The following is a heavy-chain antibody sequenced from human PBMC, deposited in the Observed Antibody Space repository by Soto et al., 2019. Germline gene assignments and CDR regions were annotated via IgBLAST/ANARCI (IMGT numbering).Heavy chain of an antibody. D-gene: IGHD3-10*01. J-gene: IGHJ4*02. V-gene: IGHV4-34*01. Sequence: PSETLSLTCAVYGGSFSGYYWSWIRQPPGKGLEWIGEVNHSGSTNYNPSLKSRVTISVDTSKNRFSLKLSSVTAADTAVYYCARGRRRGPMVRGVHFDYWGQGTLVTVSS. CDR1: GGSFSGYY. CDR2: VNHSGST. CDR3: ARGRRRGPMVRGVHFDY.